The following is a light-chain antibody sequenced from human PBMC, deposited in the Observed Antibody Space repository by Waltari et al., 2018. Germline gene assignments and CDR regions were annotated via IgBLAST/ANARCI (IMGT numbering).Light chain of an antibody. CDR3: QQSYGPPYT. CDR1: QSISSY. V-gene: IGKV1-39*01. Sequence: DIQMTQSPSSLSASVGDRVTITCRASQSISSYLNWYQQKPGKAPKLLIYAASSLQSGVPSRFSGSGSGTDFTLTINTLQPEDFATYFCQQSYGPPYTFGQGTRLEIK. J-gene: IGKJ2*01. CDR2: AAS.